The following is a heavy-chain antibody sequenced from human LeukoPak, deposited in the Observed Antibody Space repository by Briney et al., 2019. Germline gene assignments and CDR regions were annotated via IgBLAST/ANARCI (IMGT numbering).Heavy chain of an antibody. D-gene: IGHD5-24*01. CDR3: AREMTEVRWLQLGYYYYGMDV. J-gene: IGHJ6*02. CDR1: GFTFSSYW. Sequence: GGSLRLSCAASGFTFSSYWMHWVRQAPGKGLVWVSRINSDGSSTSYADSVKGRFTISRDNAKNTLYLQMNSLRAEDTAVYYCAREMTEVRWLQLGYYYYGMDVWGQGTTVTVSS. V-gene: IGHV3-74*01. CDR2: INSDGSST.